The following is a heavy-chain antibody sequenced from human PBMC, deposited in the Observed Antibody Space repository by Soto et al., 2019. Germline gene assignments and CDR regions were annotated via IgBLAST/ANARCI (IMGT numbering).Heavy chain of an antibody. Sequence: GGSLRLSCAASGFTFSNYVMHWVRQAPGKGLEWVAVISYDGSNKNYADSVKGRFSISRDNSKNTLDLQMNSLRAEDTAVYYCARDPAYYHILTRYYTKGLNFWGQGTLVTVS. V-gene: IGHV3-30-3*01. J-gene: IGHJ4*02. D-gene: IGHD3-9*01. CDR3: ARDPAYYHILTRYYTKGLNF. CDR2: ISYDGSNK. CDR1: GFTFSNYV.